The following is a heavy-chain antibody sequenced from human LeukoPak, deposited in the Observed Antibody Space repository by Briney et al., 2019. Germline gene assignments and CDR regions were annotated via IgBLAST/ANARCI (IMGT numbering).Heavy chain of an antibody. CDR2: INPKSGDT. CDR1: GYTFTGYY. J-gene: IGHJ6*03. CDR3: ARGGLRVMVYRLYYMDV. V-gene: IGHV1-2*02. Sequence: ASVKVCCKASGYTFTGYYMHWVRQAPGQGLEWMGWINPKSGDTKYAQKFQGRVTMTRDTSISTVYMELTRLRSDDTAVYYCARGGLRVMVYRLYYMDVWGKGTTVTVSS. D-gene: IGHD2-8*01.